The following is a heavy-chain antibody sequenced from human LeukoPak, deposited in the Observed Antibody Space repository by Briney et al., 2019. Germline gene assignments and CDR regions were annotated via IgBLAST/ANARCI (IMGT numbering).Heavy chain of an antibody. V-gene: IGHV3-21*01. D-gene: IGHD3-10*01. Sequence: GGSLTLSCAVSGFTYSSYSMNWVRQAPGKGLEWVSSISSSSTYIYYADSVKGRFTISRDNAKNSLYLQMNSLRADDTAVYYCARAAYGSGLYYYYYMDVWGKGTTVTVSS. CDR3: ARAAYGSGLYYYYYMDV. CDR1: GFTYSSYS. CDR2: ISSSSTYI. J-gene: IGHJ6*03.